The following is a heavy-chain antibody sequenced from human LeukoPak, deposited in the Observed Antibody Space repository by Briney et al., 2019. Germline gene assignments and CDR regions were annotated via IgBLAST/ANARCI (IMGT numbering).Heavy chain of an antibody. J-gene: IGHJ6*03. CDR1: GFTFNSHA. CDR2: ISGSGGST. D-gene: IGHD6-6*01. CDR3: ARNEYSGSSGYYYYYMDV. Sequence: GGSLRLSCTASGFTFNSHAMTWVRQAPGKGLEWVSGISGSGGSTYYADSVKGRFTISRDNSKNTLYLQMNSLRAEDTAVYFCARNEYSGSSGYYYYYMDVWGKGTTVTVSS. V-gene: IGHV3-23*01.